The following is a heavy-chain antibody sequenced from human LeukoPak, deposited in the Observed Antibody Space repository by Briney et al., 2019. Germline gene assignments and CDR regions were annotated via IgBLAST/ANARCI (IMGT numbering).Heavy chain of an antibody. CDR1: GFTFSSYW. J-gene: IGHJ6*03. Sequence: PGGSLRLSCVASGFTFSSYWMHWVRQAPGEGLVWVSRINSDGSTTTYADSVKGRFTISRDNSKNTLYLQMNSLRAEDTAVYYCAKDGALDYGDYLLEDYYYYMDVWGKGTTVTISS. V-gene: IGHV3-74*01. CDR2: INSDGSTT. D-gene: IGHD4-17*01. CDR3: AKDGALDYGDYLLEDYYYYMDV.